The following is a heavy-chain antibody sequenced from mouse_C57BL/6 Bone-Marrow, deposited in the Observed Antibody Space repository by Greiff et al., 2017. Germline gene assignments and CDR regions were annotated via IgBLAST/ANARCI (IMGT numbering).Heavy chain of an antibody. D-gene: IGHD3-2*02. J-gene: IGHJ2*01. Sequence: QVQLQQPGAELVRPGSSVKLSCKASGYTFTSYWMDWVKQRPGQGLEWIGNIYPSDSETHYNQKFKDKATLTVDISSSTAYMQLSSLTSEDSAVYYCARMWTAQAPDYWGQGTTLTVSS. CDR2: IYPSDSET. CDR1: GYTFTSYW. V-gene: IGHV1-61*01. CDR3: ARMWTAQAPDY.